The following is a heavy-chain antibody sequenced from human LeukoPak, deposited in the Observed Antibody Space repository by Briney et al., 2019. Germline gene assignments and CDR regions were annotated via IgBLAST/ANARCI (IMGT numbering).Heavy chain of an antibody. Sequence: PGGSLRLSCAASGFTFSSYGMSWVRQAPGKGLEWVSSISGSGGTTYYADSVKGRFTISRDNSKNTLYLQMNSLRADDTAVYSCAKDPPTVMANAFHIWCQGTMVTVS. J-gene: IGHJ3*02. CDR1: GFTFSSYG. CDR2: ISGSGGTT. CDR3: AKDPPTVMANAFHI. D-gene: IGHD5-18*01. V-gene: IGHV3-23*01.